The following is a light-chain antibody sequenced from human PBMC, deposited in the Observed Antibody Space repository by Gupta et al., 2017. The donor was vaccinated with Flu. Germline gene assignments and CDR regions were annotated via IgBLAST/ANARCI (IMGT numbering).Light chain of an antibody. CDR1: SGSVSGNYY. CDR3: MLDMGGGIWV. V-gene: IGLV8-61*01. Sequence: QTVVTQEPSFSVSPGGTVTITCGLNSGSVSGNYYPSWYQQTPGQAPRTLIYTTSARSSGVPDRFSGSILGNKAALTITGAQADDESDYYCMLDMGGGIWVFGGGTKVTVL. CDR2: TTS. J-gene: IGLJ3*02.